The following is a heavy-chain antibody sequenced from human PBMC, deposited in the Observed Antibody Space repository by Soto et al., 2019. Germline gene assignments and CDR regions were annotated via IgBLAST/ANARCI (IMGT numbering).Heavy chain of an antibody. J-gene: IGHJ4*02. CDR1: GFTFSSYG. D-gene: IGHD5-12*01. CDR3: ARDPSDSGYEWDY. V-gene: IGHV3-33*01. Sequence: QVQLVESGGGVVQPGRSLRLSCAASGFTFSSYGMHWVRQAPGKGLEWVAVIWYDGSNKYYADSVKGRFTISRDNSKNTLYLQMNSLRAEDTAVYYCARDPSDSGYEWDYWGQGTLVTVSS. CDR2: IWYDGSNK.